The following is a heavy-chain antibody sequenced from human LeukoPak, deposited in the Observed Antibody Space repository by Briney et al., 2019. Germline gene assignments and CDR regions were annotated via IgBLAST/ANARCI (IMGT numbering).Heavy chain of an antibody. CDR3: ARESTAAAGRYAFDI. Sequence: SETLSLTCTVSGGSISSGGYYWSWIRQHPGKGLEWIGYIYYSGSTYYNPSLKSRVTISVDTSKNQFSLKLSSVTAADTAVYYCARESTAAAGRYAFDIWGQGTMVTVSS. CDR2: IYYSGST. V-gene: IGHV4-30-4*08. D-gene: IGHD6-13*01. J-gene: IGHJ3*02. CDR1: GGSISSGGYY.